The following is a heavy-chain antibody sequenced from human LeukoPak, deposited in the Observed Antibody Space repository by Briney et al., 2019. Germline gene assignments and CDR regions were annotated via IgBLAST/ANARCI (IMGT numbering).Heavy chain of an antibody. CDR3: ARCSNTVCASSPLAGYLY. CDR2: ISDSGHSP. D-gene: IGHD2-2*01. J-gene: IGHJ4*02. V-gene: IGHV3-23*01. CDR1: GFTFSSYA. Sequence: GGSLRLSCAASGFTFSSYAMSWVRQAPGRGLECVSGISDSGHSPYYAASVRGRFTISRDNAKSSLFLQMNSLRAEDTAVYYCARCSNTVCASSPLAGYLYWGQGTLVTVSS.